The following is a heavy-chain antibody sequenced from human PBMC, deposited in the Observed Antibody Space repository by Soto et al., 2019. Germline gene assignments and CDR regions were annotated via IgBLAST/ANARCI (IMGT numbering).Heavy chain of an antibody. CDR2: IIPILGIA. CDR1: GGTFSSYT. D-gene: IGHD3-10*01. Sequence: GASVKVSCKASGGTFSSYTISWVRQAPGQGLEWMGRIIPILGIANYAQKFQGRVTITADKSTSTAYMELSSLRSEDTAVYYCARGHYYGSGSYLMGYYYYMDVWGKGTTVTVSS. J-gene: IGHJ6*03. V-gene: IGHV1-69*02. CDR3: ARGHYYGSGSYLMGYYYYMDV.